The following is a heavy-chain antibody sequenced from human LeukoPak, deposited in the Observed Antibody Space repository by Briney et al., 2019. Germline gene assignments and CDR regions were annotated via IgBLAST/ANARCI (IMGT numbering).Heavy chain of an antibody. CDR2: ISSSSSYI. CDR3: ARAYCSGGSCYLYSFLGIAFDI. Sequence: GGSLRLSCAASGFTFSSYSMTWVRQAPGKGLEWVSSISSSSSYIYYADSVKGRFTISRDNAKNSLYLQMNSLRAEDTAVYYCARAYCSGGSCYLYSFLGIAFDIWGQGTMVTVSS. D-gene: IGHD2-15*01. J-gene: IGHJ3*02. CDR1: GFTFSSYS. V-gene: IGHV3-21*01.